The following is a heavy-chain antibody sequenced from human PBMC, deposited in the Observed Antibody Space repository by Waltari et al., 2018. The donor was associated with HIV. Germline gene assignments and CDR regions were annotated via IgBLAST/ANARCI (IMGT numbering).Heavy chain of an antibody. CDR3: AKDKRRYCSSTSCYYYFDY. Sequence: QPVGFGGGLVPPCRFLGPPRAVSWFPFVVFALTWVRQAPGKGLEWVSGISWNSGRIGYADSVKGRFTISRDNAKNSLYLQMNSLRAEDTALYYCAKDKRRYCSSTSCYYYFDYWGQGTLVTVSS. CDR1: WFPFVVFA. J-gene: IGHJ4*02. V-gene: IGHV3-9*01. D-gene: IGHD2-2*01. CDR2: ISWNSGRI.